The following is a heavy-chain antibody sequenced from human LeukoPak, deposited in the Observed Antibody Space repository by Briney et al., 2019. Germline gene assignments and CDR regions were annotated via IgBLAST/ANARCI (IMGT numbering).Heavy chain of an antibody. J-gene: IGHJ4*02. D-gene: IGHD1-26*01. CDR1: GFTFSNTF. CDR3: ATESSGALDF. Sequence: GGSLRLSCATSGFTFSNTFLNWVRQAPGKGLQYVSSIDTVDYTYYADSVKGQFTISRDNAKNSLYLQINSLRAEDTAVYYCATESSGALDFWGQGTLVTVSS. V-gene: IGHV3-69-1*01. CDR2: IDTVDYT.